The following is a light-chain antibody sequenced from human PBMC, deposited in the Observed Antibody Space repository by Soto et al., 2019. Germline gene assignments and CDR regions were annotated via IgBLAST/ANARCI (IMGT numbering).Light chain of an antibody. CDR3: QQYGSLPYI. CDR2: AAS. Sequence: DIQMTQSPSSLSASVGDRVTITCLASQDISNYLNWYQLQPGEAPKLLIYAASNLETGVPSRFSGGGSGTDFTFTISSLQPEDIAIYYCQQYGSLPYIFGQGTKLEIK. V-gene: IGKV1-33*01. CDR1: QDISNY. J-gene: IGKJ2*01.